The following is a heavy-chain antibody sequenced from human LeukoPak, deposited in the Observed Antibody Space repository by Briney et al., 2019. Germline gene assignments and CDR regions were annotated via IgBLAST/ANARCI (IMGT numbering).Heavy chain of an antibody. CDR2: ISAYNGNT. CDR3: ARAPSYYYDSSGYYSNWFDP. V-gene: IGHV1-18*01. D-gene: IGHD3-22*01. J-gene: IGHJ5*02. CDR1: GYTFTSYG. Sequence: ASVKVSCKASGYTFTSYGISWVRQAPGQGLEWMGWISAYNGNTNYAQKLQGRVTMTTDTSTSTAYMELRSLRSDDTAVYYCARAPSYYYDSSGYYSNWFDPWGQGTLVTVSS.